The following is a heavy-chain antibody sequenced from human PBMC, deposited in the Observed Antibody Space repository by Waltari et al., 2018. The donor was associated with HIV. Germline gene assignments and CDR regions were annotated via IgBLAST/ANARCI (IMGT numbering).Heavy chain of an antibody. CDR2: IRSETYGGTT. Sequence: EVQLVESGGGLVQPGRSLRLSRTASGFSFGDAVMNWFRQTPGKGLEWLGFIRSETYGGTTEYAASVRGRFTISRDDSKNIAYLQMNNLKVEDTAVYFCTRRNPAARDQRYYFDYWGQGTLVTVSS. CDR3: TRRNPAARDQRYYFDY. CDR1: GFSFGDAV. V-gene: IGHV3-49*03. D-gene: IGHD6-6*01. J-gene: IGHJ4*02.